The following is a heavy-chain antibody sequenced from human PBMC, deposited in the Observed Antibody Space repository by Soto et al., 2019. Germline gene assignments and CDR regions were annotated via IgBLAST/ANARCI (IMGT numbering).Heavy chain of an antibody. CDR3: ARDRGQGGLQFSGGFDP. D-gene: IGHD5-12*01. J-gene: IGHJ5*02. Sequence: GSLRLSCAASGFTFSSYAMHWVRQAPGKGLEWVAVISYDGSNKYYADSVKGRFTISRDNSKNTLYLQMNSLRAEDTAVYYCARDRGQGGLQFSGGFDPWGQGTLVTVSS. CDR1: GFTFSSYA. V-gene: IGHV3-30-3*01. CDR2: ISYDGSNK.